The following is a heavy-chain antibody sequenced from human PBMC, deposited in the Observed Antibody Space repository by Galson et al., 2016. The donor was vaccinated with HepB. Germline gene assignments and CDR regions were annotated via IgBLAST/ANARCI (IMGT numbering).Heavy chain of an antibody. Sequence: CAISGDSVSSNSAAWHWIRQSPSRGLEWLGRTYYRSRWYTDYGRSLKGRITINADPSKNHFSLQLDSVTPEDTAVYYCARSEAVYSSSSCWFDPWSQGTEVTVAA. V-gene: IGHV6-1*01. CDR2: TYYRSRWYT. CDR1: GDSVSSNSAA. J-gene: IGHJ5*01. D-gene: IGHD6-6*01. CDR3: ARSEAVYSSSSCWFDP.